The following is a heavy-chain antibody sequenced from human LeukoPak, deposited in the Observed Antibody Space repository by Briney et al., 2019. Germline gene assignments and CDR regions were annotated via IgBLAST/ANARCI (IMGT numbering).Heavy chain of an antibody. CDR2: IWYDGSNK. CDR1: GFTFSSYG. CDR3: ASELRGYGSFDY. D-gene: IGHD4-17*01. J-gene: IGHJ4*02. V-gene: IGHV3-33*01. Sequence: GRSLRLSCAASGFTFSSYGMHWVRQAPGKGLEWVAVIWYDGSNKYYADSVKGRFTISRDNSKNTLYLQMNSPRAEDTAVYYCASELRGYGSFDYWGQGTLVTVSS.